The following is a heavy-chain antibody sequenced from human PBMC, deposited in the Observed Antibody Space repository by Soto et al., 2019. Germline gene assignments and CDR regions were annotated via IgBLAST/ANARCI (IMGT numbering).Heavy chain of an antibody. J-gene: IGHJ3*02. V-gene: IGHV3-23*01. CDR1: GFTFSSYI. Sequence: VQVLESGGGLVQPGGSLRLSCAASGFTFSSYILSWVRQAPGKKLECVSTVSGSGGSTYYADSARGRFTVSSDNSKNTRYLQMNSLRAEDTAVYYCAKAERTNYGDAFDIWGQGTMVTVSS. D-gene: IGHD4-17*01. CDR2: VSGSGGST. CDR3: AKAERTNYGDAFDI.